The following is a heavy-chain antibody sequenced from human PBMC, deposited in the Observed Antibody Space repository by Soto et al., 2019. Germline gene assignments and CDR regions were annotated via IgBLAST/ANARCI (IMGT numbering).Heavy chain of an antibody. J-gene: IGHJ5*02. D-gene: IGHD2-15*01. Sequence: SETLSLTCSVSVASMRSTDYYWGWIRQPPNKGLEWIGSMHYSGSTFYNPSLKSRVTISVDTSKNQFSLKLTSVTADTAVYYCARPGYRSNWFWFDPWGQGTQVTVSS. CDR2: MHYSGST. V-gene: IGHV4-39*01. CDR1: VASMRSTDYY. CDR3: ARPGYRSNWFWFDP.